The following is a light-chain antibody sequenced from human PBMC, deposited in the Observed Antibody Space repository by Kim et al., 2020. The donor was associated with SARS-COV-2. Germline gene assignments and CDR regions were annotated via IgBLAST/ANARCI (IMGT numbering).Light chain of an antibody. CDR1: STDVGGYNY. CDR2: EVS. V-gene: IGLV2-8*01. Sequence: QSATITCTGTSTDVGGYNYVSWYQQHPGNAPKPMIYEVSKRPSGVPDRFSGSKSGNTASLTVSGLQAEDEADYYCNSYAGSNNWVFGGGTQLTVL. J-gene: IGLJ3*02. CDR3: NSYAGSNNWV.